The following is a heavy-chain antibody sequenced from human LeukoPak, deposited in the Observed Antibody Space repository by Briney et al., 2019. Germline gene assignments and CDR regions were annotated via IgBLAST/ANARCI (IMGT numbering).Heavy chain of an antibody. CDR1: GFTFSSYG. CDR3: AKDRSCPHY. V-gene: IGHV3-23*01. CDR2: ISGSGGST. Sequence: GGSLRLSCAASGFTFSSYGMSWLRQAPGQGLEWVSAISGSGGSTYYADSVKGRFTISRDNSKNTLYLQMNSLRAEDTAVYYCAKDRSCPHYWGQGTLVTVSS. J-gene: IGHJ4*02.